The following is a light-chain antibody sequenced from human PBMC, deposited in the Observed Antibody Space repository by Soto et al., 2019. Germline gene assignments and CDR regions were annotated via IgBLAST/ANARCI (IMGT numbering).Light chain of an antibody. V-gene: IGLV2-14*01. CDR3: SSYTNSRAYV. Sequence: QSALTQPASVSGSPGQSITISCTGTSSDVGGYNYVSWYQQQSGKTPKLMIHEVSNRPSGVSNRFSGSKSGNTASLTISGLQAEDEADYYCSSYTNSRAYVFGIGTKLTVL. CDR2: EVS. CDR1: SSDVGGYNY. J-gene: IGLJ1*01.